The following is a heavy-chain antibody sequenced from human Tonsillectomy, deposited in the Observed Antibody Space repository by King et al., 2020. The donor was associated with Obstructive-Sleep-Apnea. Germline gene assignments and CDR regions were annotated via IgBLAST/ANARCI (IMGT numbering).Heavy chain of an antibody. Sequence: VQLVESGGGLVQPGRSLRLSCTASGFTFGDYAMSWFRQAPGKGLEWVGFIRSKAYGGTTDYAASVKGRFSISRDDSKSIAYLQMNSLKTEDTAVYFCTREPPDCSSTSCYSDYWGQGTLVTVSS. D-gene: IGHD2-2*01. CDR1: GFTFGDYA. CDR2: IRSKAYGGTT. J-gene: IGHJ4*02. V-gene: IGHV3-49*03. CDR3: TREPPDCSSTSCYSDY.